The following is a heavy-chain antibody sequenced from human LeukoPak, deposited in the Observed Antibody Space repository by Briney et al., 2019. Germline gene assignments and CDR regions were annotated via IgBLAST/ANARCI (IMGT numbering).Heavy chain of an antibody. D-gene: IGHD4-17*01. J-gene: IGHJ4*02. V-gene: IGHV3-7*03. CDR2: IKEDGSET. CDR1: GFTFSSHW. Sequence: GGSLRLSCTGSGFTFSSHWMSWVRQAPGRGLEWVANIKEDGSETYYLDSVKGRFTISRDNSKNTLYLQMNSLRAEDTAVYYCAKDLDGDYYFDYWGQGTLVTVSS. CDR3: AKDLDGDYYFDY.